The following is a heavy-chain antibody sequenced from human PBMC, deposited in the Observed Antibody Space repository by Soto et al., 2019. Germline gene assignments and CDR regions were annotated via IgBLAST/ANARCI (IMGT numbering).Heavy chain of an antibody. CDR1: GGSISSYY. D-gene: IGHD1-26*01. Sequence: QVQLQESGPGLVKPSETLSLTCVVSGGSISSYYWSWIRQPPGKGLEWIGNIYYTGSTNYNPSLKSRVTISVETSKNQFSLKLSSVNAADTAVYYCARGQWKLLEWGQGTLVTISS. J-gene: IGHJ4*02. CDR3: ARGQWKLLE. V-gene: IGHV4-59*01. CDR2: IYYTGST.